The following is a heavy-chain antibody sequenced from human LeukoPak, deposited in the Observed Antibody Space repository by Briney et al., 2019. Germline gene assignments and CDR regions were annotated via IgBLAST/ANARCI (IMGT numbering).Heavy chain of an antibody. CDR2: IYTSGST. J-gene: IGHJ4*02. V-gene: IGHV4-61*02. D-gene: IGHD4-17*01. CDR3: ARPSIDYGDYVHYFDY. CDR1: GGSISSGSYY. Sequence: SSQTLSLTCTVSGGSISSGSYYWSWIRQPAGKGLEWIGRIYTSGSTNYNPSLKSRVTISVDTSKNQFSLKLSSVTAADTAVYYCARPSIDYGDYVHYFDYWGQGTLVTVSS.